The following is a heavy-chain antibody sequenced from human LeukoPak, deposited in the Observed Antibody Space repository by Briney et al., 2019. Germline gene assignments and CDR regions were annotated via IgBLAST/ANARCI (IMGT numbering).Heavy chain of an antibody. J-gene: IGHJ5*02. CDR2: IYHSGST. D-gene: IGHD3-22*01. Sequence: QASETLSLTCAVSGGSISSSNWWSWVRQPPGKGLEWIGEIYHSGSTNYNPSLKSRVTISVDKSKNQFSLKLSSVTAADTAVYYCASFDSSGNWFDPWGQGTLVTVSS. V-gene: IGHV4-4*02. CDR3: ASFDSSGNWFDP. CDR1: GGSISSSNW.